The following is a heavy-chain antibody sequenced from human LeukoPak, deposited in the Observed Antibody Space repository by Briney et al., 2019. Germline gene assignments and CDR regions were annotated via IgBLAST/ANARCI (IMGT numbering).Heavy chain of an antibody. CDR3: TRGAGWLIDY. D-gene: IGHD3-16*01. Sequence: KPSETLSLTCTVSGGSISSYYWSWIRQPPGKGLEWIGYIYYSGSTNYNPSLKSRVTISADTSKSHFSLKLNSVTTADTAVYYCTRGAGWLIDYWGQGILVTVSS. J-gene: IGHJ4*02. CDR1: GGSISSYY. V-gene: IGHV4-59*01. CDR2: IYYSGST.